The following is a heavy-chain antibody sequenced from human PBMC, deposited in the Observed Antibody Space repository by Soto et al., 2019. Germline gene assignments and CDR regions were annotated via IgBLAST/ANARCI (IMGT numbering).Heavy chain of an antibody. D-gene: IGHD6-19*01. Sequence: QVQLVESGGGVVQPGRSLRLSCAASGFTFSSYGMHWVRQAPGKGLEWVAVIWYDGSNKYYADSVKGRFTISRDNSKNTLYLPMNRLRAEDTAVYYCARDHSGLTFDYWGQGTLVTVSS. V-gene: IGHV3-33*01. CDR1: GFTFSSYG. J-gene: IGHJ4*02. CDR3: ARDHSGLTFDY. CDR2: IWYDGSNK.